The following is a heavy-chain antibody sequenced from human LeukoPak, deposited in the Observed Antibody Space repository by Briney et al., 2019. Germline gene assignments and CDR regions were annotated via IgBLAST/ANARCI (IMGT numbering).Heavy chain of an antibody. J-gene: IGHJ2*01. Sequence: SVKVSCKASGGTFSSYAISWVRQAPGQGLEWMGGIIPIFGTANYVQKFQGRVTITTDESTSTAYMELSSLRSEDTAVYYCASGIAARQSLWYFDLWGRGTLVTVSS. D-gene: IGHD6-6*01. CDR1: GGTFSSYA. CDR3: ASGIAARQSLWYFDL. V-gene: IGHV1-69*05. CDR2: IIPIFGTA.